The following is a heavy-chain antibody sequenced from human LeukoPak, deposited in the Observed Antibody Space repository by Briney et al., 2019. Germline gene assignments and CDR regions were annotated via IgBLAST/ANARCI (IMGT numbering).Heavy chain of an antibody. D-gene: IGHD6-6*01. Sequence: GESLKISCKGSGYSFSNYWIGWIRQMPGKGLEWMAIINPGNSDTKYNPAFQGQVTISADKSISTAYLQWSSLKASDSAMYYCARRSSSDFWGQGTLVTVSS. CDR1: GYSFSNYW. CDR2: INPGNSDT. CDR3: ARRSSSDF. J-gene: IGHJ4*02. V-gene: IGHV5-51*01.